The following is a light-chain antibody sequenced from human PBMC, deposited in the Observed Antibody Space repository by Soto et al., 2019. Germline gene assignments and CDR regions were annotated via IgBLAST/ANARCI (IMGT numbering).Light chain of an antibody. CDR1: QTISSTF. Sequence: EIVLTQSPGTLSLSPGERATLSCRASQTISSTFLAWYRQRPGQAPRLLIYGASSRATGIPDRFSASGSGTDFTLTISRLEPEDFAVYSCQQFGLSPTFGGGTKVEI. CDR3: QQFGLSPT. V-gene: IGKV3-20*01. CDR2: GAS. J-gene: IGKJ4*01.